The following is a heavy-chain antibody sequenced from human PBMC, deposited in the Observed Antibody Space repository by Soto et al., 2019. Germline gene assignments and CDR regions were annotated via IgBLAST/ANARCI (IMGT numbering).Heavy chain of an antibody. J-gene: IGHJ3*02. CDR1: GFTFPTYA. V-gene: IGHV3-30-3*01. CDR2: ISYDGFNK. CDR3: ARVYGYSFGSSTHAFDI. D-gene: IGHD5-18*01. Sequence: GGPLRLSCAATGFTFPTYAMHGATQAPGKWLEWVAVISYDGFNKYYADSVKGRFTISRDNSKNTLSLQMNSLRAEDTAVYYCARVYGYSFGSSTHAFDIWGQGT.